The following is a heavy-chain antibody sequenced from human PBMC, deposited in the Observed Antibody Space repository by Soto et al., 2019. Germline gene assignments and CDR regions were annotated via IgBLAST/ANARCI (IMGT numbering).Heavy chain of an antibody. CDR3: AREGRELRYFDWAPPTPGAFDI. D-gene: IGHD3-9*01. J-gene: IGHJ3*02. V-gene: IGHV1-69*13. CDR1: GGTFSSYA. CDR2: IIPIFGTA. Sequence: SVKVSCKASGGTFSSYAISWVRQAPGQGLEWMGGIIPIFGTANYAQKFQGRVTITADESTSTAYMELSSLGSEDTAVYYCAREGRELRYFDWAPPTPGAFDIWGQGTMVTVSS.